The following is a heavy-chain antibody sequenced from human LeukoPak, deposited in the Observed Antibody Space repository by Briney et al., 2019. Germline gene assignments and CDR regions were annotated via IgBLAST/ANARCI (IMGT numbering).Heavy chain of an antibody. J-gene: IGHJ6*02. V-gene: IGHV1-69*04. D-gene: IGHD3-22*01. CDR2: IIPILGIA. CDR3: ARDAFYDSGSYYYYGMDV. CDR1: GGTFSSYA. Sequence: ASVKVSCKASGGTFSSYAISWVRQAPGQGLEWMGRIIPILGIANYAQKFQGRVTITADKSTSTAYMELSSLRSEDTAVYYCARDAFYDSGSYYYYGMDVWGQGTTVTVSS.